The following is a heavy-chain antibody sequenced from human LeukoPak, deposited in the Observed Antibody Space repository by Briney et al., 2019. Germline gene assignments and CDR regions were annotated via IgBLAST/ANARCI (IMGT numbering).Heavy chain of an antibody. V-gene: IGHV3-74*01. CDR2: VNGDGTGT. Sequence: QSGGSLRLSCAASGFTFSSSWMHWVRQAPGKGLIWVSRVNGDGTGTIYADSVKGRFTISRDNAKNTLYLQMNSLRAEDTAVYYCARYADGIFYWGQGTLVTVSS. CDR1: GFTFSSSW. D-gene: IGHD1-14*01. CDR3: ARYADGIFY. J-gene: IGHJ4*02.